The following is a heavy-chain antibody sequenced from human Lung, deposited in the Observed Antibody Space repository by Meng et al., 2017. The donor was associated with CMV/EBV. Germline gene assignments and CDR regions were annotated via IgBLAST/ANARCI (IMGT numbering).Heavy chain of an antibody. CDR3: ARVLPEAGTSDY. CDR2: ISTSNGDT. J-gene: IGHJ4*02. Sequence: ASVKVSCKPSGYTFTSFGISWVRQAPGQGLEWVGWISTSNGDTNYAQKLQGRVTLNTDTSTSTAYMEMRNMGSDDTDPYYCARVLPEAGTSDYWGQGTLVTVSS. V-gene: IGHV1-18*01. CDR1: GYTFTSFG. D-gene: IGHD6-19*01.